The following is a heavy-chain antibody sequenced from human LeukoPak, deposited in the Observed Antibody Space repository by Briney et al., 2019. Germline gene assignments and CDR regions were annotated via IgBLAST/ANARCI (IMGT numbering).Heavy chain of an antibody. CDR2: TYYRSKWYN. D-gene: IGHD3-10*01. CDR3: ARATVWFGFDP. CDR1: GDXVSSNSAA. J-gene: IGHJ5*02. Sequence: SQTLSLTCAISGDXVSSNSAAWNWLRQSPSRCLEWLGRTYYRSKWYNDYAVSVKSRITINPDTSKNQFSLQLNSVTPEDTAVYYCARATVWFGFDPWGQGILVTVSS. V-gene: IGHV6-1*01.